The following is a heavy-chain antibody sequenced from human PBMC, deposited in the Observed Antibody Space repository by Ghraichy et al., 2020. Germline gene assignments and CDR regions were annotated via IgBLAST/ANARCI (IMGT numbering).Heavy chain of an antibody. V-gene: IGHV3-23*01. CDR2: ISGSGGST. CDR3: AKEPLGITMIVVVIAKDDAFDI. D-gene: IGHD3-22*01. CDR1: GFTFSSYA. J-gene: IGHJ3*02. Sequence: GALNISCAASGFTFSSYAMSWVRQAPGKGLEWVSAISGSGGSTYYADSVKGRFTISRDNSKNTLYLQMNSLRAEDTAVYYCAKEPLGITMIVVVIAKDDAFDIWGQGTIVTVSS.